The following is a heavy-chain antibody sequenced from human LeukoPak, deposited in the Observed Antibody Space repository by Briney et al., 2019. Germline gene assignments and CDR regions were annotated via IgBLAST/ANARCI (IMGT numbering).Heavy chain of an antibody. CDR1: GGTFSSYA. D-gene: IGHD3-22*01. CDR3: ARDSTLNYYYDSSGLNYYYYMDV. Sequence: PGSSVKVSCKASGGTFSSYAISWVRQAPGQGLEWMGGIILIFGTANYAQKFQGRVTITTDESTSTAYMELSSLRSEDTAVYYCARDSTLNYYYDSSGLNYYYYMDVWGKGTTVTVSS. J-gene: IGHJ6*03. V-gene: IGHV1-69*05. CDR2: IILIFGTA.